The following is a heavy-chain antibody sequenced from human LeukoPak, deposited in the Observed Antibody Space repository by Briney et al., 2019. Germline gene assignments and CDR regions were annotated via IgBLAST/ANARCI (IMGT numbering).Heavy chain of an antibody. Sequence: PSETLSLTCTVSGGSISGYFWSWIRQPAGKGLEWIGRIHTSGSTNYNPSLKSRLTMSVDTSRNQFSLKLDSVTAADTAVYYCAREFRLTGTTPQSWIDPWGQGTLVTVAS. CDR3: AREFRLTGTTPQSWIDP. J-gene: IGHJ5*02. V-gene: IGHV4-4*07. D-gene: IGHD1-7*01. CDR1: GGSISGYF. CDR2: IHTSGST.